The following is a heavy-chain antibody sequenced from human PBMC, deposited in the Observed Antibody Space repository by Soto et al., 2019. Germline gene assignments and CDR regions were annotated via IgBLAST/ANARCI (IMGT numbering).Heavy chain of an antibody. J-gene: IGHJ4*02. D-gene: IGHD6-13*01. CDR3: AAGEASSRNLAPYYLDF. CDR2: IHYSGTT. Sequence: SATLSLTWTVSGGSMRNYFWTWIRQPPGKGLEWIGYIHYSGTTSFFPSYTPSLRSRVTISDDTSKNQFSLKLLSVTTADTAVYFCAAGEASSRNLAPYYLDFWGQGTLVTVSS. CDR1: GGSMRNYF. V-gene: IGHV4-59*01.